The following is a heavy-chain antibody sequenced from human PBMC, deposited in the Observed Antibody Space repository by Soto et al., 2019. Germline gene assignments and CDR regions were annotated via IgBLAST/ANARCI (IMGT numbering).Heavy chain of an antibody. Sequence: QVQLQESGPGLVKPSETLSLTCTVSGGSVSSGSYYWSWIRQPPGKELEWIGYIYYSGSTNYNPSLKSRVTISVDTSKNQFSLKLSSVTAADTAVYYCARDWGSYGRYYYGMDVWGQGTTVTVSS. V-gene: IGHV4-61*01. CDR1: GGSVSSGSYY. CDR2: IYYSGST. J-gene: IGHJ6*02. CDR3: ARDWGSYGRYYYGMDV. D-gene: IGHD5-18*01.